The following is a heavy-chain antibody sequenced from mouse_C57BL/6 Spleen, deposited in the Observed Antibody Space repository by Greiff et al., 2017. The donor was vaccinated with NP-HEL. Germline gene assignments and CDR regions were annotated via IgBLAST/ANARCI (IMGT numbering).Heavy chain of an antibody. J-gene: IGHJ3*01. V-gene: IGHV1-61*01. Sequence: QLPLPQPGAELVRPGSSVKLSCKASGYTFPSYWMDWVKQRPGQGLEWIGNIYPSDSETHYNQKFKDKATLTVEKSSSTAYRQLSSLTSEDSAVYFCAMAPYYDYDVAWVAYGGQGTLVTVSA. CDR3: AMAPYYDYDVAWVAY. CDR2: IYPSDSET. D-gene: IGHD2-4*01. CDR1: GYTFPSYW.